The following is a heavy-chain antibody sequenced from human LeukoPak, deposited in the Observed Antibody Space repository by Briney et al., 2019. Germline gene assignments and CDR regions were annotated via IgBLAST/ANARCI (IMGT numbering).Heavy chain of an antibody. CDR1: GFTFSSYA. CDR3: AKGRLWFGELRNAFDI. D-gene: IGHD3-10*01. J-gene: IGHJ3*02. V-gene: IGHV3-23*01. Sequence: GGSLRLSCAASGFTFSSYAMSWVRQAPGKGLEWVSAISGSGGSTYYADSVKGRFTISRDNSKNTLYLQMNSLRAEDTAVYYCAKGRLWFGELRNAFDIWGQGTMVTVSS. CDR2: ISGSGGST.